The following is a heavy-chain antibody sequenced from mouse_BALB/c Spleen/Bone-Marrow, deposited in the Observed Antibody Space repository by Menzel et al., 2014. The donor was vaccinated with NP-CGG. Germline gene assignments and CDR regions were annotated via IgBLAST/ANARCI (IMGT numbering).Heavy chain of an antibody. V-gene: IGHV4-1*02. J-gene: IGHJ3*01. Sequence: EVKLVESGGGLVQPGGSLKLSCAASGFDFSRYWMSWVRQAPGKGLEWIEEINPDSSTINYTPSLKDKFIISRDNAKNTLYLQMSKVRSEDTALYYCARLGNYGWFAYWGQGTLVTVSA. CDR2: INPDSSTI. D-gene: IGHD2-1*01. CDR1: GFDFSRYW. CDR3: ARLGNYGWFAY.